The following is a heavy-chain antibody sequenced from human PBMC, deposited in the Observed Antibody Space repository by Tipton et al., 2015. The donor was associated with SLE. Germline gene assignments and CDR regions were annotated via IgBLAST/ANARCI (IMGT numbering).Heavy chain of an antibody. V-gene: IGHV4-61*02. J-gene: IGHJ4*02. CDR3: ARGVLRPFDY. CDR1: GDSIGSGSYY. Sequence: TLSLTCTVSGDSIGSGSYYWIWIRQPAGKGLEWIGRVHTSGSTNYNPSLKSRVSISVDTSKNQFSLKLSSVTAADTAVYYCARGVLRPFDYWGQGTLVTVSS. D-gene: IGHD1-1*01. CDR2: VHTSGST.